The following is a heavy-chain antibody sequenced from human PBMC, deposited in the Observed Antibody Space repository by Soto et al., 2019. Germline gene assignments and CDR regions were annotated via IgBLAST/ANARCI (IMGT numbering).Heavy chain of an antibody. V-gene: IGHV4-34*01. J-gene: IGHJ4*02. CDR1: GGSFSGYY. CDR2: INHSGST. CDR3: ALRPTVTTYDY. D-gene: IGHD4-17*01. Sequence: SETLSLTCAVYGGSFSGYYWSWIRQPPGKGLEWIGEINHSGSTNYNPSLKSRVTISVDTSKNQFSLKLSSVTAADTAVYYCALRPTVTTYDYWGQGTLVTVSS.